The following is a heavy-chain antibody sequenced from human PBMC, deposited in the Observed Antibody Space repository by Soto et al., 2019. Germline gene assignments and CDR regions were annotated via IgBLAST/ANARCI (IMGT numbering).Heavy chain of an antibody. CDR3: AIRGGYSYGYVGYFDY. CDR1: GGSISSSNW. V-gene: IGHV4-4*02. J-gene: IGHJ4*02. D-gene: IGHD5-18*01. Sequence: QVQLQESGPGLVKPSGTLSLTCAVSGGSISSSNWWSWVRQPPGKGLEWIGEIYHSGSTNYNPSLKTRVNISVDKSKNQFSLKLSSVTAADTAVYYCAIRGGYSYGYVGYFDYWGQGTLVTVSS. CDR2: IYHSGST.